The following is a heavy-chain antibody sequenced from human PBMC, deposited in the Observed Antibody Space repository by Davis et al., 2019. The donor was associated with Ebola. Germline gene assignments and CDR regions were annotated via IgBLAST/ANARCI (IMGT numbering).Heavy chain of an antibody. CDR2: IWYDGSNK. J-gene: IGHJ6*02. Sequence: GESLKISCAASGFMFSSFAMHWVRQAPGKGLEWVAVIWYDGSNKYYADSVKGRFTISRDNSKNSLYLQMDSLRVEDTAVYYCARDGYSRPGMDVWGQGTTVTVSS. V-gene: IGHV3-33*08. CDR1: GFMFSSFA. CDR3: ARDGYSRPGMDV. D-gene: IGHD6-13*01.